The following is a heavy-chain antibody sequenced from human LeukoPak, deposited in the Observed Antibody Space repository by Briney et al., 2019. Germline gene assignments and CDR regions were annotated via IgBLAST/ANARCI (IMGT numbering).Heavy chain of an antibody. Sequence: SETLSLTCTVSGASISSDTYFWSWIRQPAGKGLEWIGRNSSTGRTDYNPSLTSRVTISIDTSKNHFSMKLSSVTAADTAVYYCAKGAGPPWFDPWGQGTLVTVSS. J-gene: IGHJ5*02. CDR2: NSSTGRT. V-gene: IGHV4-61*02. CDR3: AKGAGPPWFDP. D-gene: IGHD6-19*01. CDR1: GASISSDTYF.